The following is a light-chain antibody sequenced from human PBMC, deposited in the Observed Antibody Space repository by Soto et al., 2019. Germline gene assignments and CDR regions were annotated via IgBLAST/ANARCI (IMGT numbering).Light chain of an antibody. J-gene: IGLJ2*01. V-gene: IGLV2-14*01. CDR2: DVN. CDR3: SSYTSSNNVV. Sequence: QSVLTQPASVSGSPGQSITISCAGTSSDVGAYDYVSWYQQHPGKVPKLMIFDVNIRPSGVSNRFSGSKSGNTASLTISGLQAEDEADYYCSSYTSSNNVVFGGGTKVTVL. CDR1: SSDVGAYDY.